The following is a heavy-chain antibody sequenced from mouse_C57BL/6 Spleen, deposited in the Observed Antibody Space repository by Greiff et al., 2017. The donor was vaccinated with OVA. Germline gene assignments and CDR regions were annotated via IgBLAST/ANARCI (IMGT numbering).Heavy chain of an antibody. CDR1: GFSFNTYA. CDR3: VRHGPAMDY. V-gene: IGHV10-1*01. J-gene: IGHJ4*01. CDR2: IRSKSNNYAT. Sequence: VQLKESGGGLVQPKGSLKLSCAASGFSFNTYAMNWVRQAPGKGLEWVARIRSKSNNYATYYADSVKDRFTISRDDSESMLYLQMNNLKTEDTAMYYCVRHGPAMDYWGQGTSVTVSS.